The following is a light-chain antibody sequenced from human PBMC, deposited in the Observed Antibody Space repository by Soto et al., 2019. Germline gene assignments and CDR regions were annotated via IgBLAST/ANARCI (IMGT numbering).Light chain of an antibody. CDR1: QRVNSSY. CDR2: GAS. Sequence: EIVLTQSPDTLYLSPGEGATLSCRASQRVNSSYLAWYQQKPGQAPRLLISGASDRATGVPARVSGSGSGTDFTLTIRRLEPEDFAVYCCQQYGNSPVTFGQGTKLQIK. J-gene: IGKJ2*01. CDR3: QQYGNSPVT. V-gene: IGKV3-20*01.